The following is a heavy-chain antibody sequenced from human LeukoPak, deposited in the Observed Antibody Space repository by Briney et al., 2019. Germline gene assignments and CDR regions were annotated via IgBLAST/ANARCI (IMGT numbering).Heavy chain of an antibody. CDR2: IQKDGSDK. J-gene: IGHJ4*02. D-gene: IGHD2-21*01. CDR1: GFTFSSYW. V-gene: IGHV3-7*01. Sequence: PGGSLRLSCAASGFTFSSYWMSWVRQAPGKGLEWVAKIQKDGSDKYYVDSVKGRFTISRDNAKNSLYLQMNSLRAEDSAVYYCARSLWPEDYWGQGTLVTVSS. CDR3: ARSLWPEDY.